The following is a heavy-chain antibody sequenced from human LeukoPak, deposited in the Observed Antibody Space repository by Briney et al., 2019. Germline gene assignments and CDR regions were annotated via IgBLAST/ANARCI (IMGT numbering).Heavy chain of an antibody. CDR1: GYTFTGYY. CDR2: INPNSGGT. CDR3: ARDSRIRLGELSLFGPNWFDP. D-gene: IGHD3-16*02. Sequence: ASVKVSCKASGYTFTGYYMHWVRQAPGQGLEWTGWINPNSGGTNYAQKFQGRVTMTRDTSISTAYMELSRLRSDDTAVYYCARDSRIRLGELSLFGPNWFDPWGQGTLVTVSS. V-gene: IGHV1-2*02. J-gene: IGHJ5*02.